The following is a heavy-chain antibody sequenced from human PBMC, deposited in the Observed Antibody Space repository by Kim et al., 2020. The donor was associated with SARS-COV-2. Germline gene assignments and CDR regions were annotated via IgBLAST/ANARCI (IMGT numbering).Heavy chain of an antibody. D-gene: IGHD3-16*01. CDR1: GFTFSDYY. J-gene: IGHJ4*02. CDR3: ARHYVSIHGLFDY. V-gene: IGHV3-11*04. CDR2: INAGGGTI. Sequence: GGSLRLSCVASGFTFSDYYMSWIRQAQGKGLEWVSYINAGGGTIYYAVSVKGRFSITRDNAKSTLYLQMNSLRAEDTAVYYCARHYVSIHGLFDYLGQRTLATVSS.